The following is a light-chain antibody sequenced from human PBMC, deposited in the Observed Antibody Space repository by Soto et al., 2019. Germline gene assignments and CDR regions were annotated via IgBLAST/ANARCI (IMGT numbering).Light chain of an antibody. Sequence: ETVLTQSPGTLSLSPGERATLSCRASQSVSSSYLAWYQQKPGQAPRLLIYGAVSRATGVPDRFSGSGSGTDFTLTISGLEPEDFAVYYCQQYGSSPFTFGQGTRLDIK. J-gene: IGKJ5*01. CDR2: GAV. CDR3: QQYGSSPFT. CDR1: QSVSSSY. V-gene: IGKV3-20*01.